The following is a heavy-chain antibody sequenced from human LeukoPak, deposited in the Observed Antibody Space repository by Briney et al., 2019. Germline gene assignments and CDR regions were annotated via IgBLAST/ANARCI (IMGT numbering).Heavy chain of an antibody. V-gene: IGHV4-59*08. Sequence: PSETLSLTCTVSGGSISSYYWSWIRQPPGKGLEWIGYIYYSGSTNYNPSLKSRVTISVDTSKNQFSLKLSSVTAADTAVYYCARRGTAADWFDPWGQGTPVTVSS. CDR2: IYYSGST. D-gene: IGHD3-16*01. J-gene: IGHJ5*02. CDR1: GGSISSYY. CDR3: ARRGTAADWFDP.